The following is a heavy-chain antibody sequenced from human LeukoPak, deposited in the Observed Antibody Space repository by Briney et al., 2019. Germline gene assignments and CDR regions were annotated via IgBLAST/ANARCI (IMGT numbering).Heavy chain of an antibody. Sequence: GGSLRLSCAASGFTFSNSWMSWVRQAPGKGLEYVANIKEDGSEKYYMDSVKGRFTISRDNAKNSLSLQMDSLRVEHTEMCVYAKLDRIVGRGWSYFYMDVWGKGTTVTVSS. CDR2: IKEDGSEK. CDR1: GFTFSNSW. CDR3: AKLDRIVGRGWSYFYMDV. V-gene: IGHV3-7*01. J-gene: IGHJ6*03. D-gene: IGHD1-26*01.